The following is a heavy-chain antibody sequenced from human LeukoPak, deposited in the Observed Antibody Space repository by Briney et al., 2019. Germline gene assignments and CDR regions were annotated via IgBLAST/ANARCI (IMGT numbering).Heavy chain of an antibody. J-gene: IGHJ3*02. CDR2: IGTSDSST. Sequence: SGGSLRLSCAASGFTFSSYEMNWVRQAPGKGLEWVSYIGTSDSSTYYADSVKGRFTISRDNAKNSLYLQMHSLRAEDTAVYYCARYGDSSVYCSADAFDIWGQGTLVTVSS. CDR1: GFTFSSYE. CDR3: ARYGDSSVYCSADAFDI. D-gene: IGHD3-22*01. V-gene: IGHV3-48*03.